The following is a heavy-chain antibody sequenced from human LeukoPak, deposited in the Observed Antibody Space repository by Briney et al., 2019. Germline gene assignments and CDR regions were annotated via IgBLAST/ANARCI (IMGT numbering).Heavy chain of an antibody. D-gene: IGHD6-19*01. CDR3: ASLVAGPHHDY. V-gene: IGHV4-34*01. J-gene: IGHJ4*02. CDR1: GGSFSGYY. Sequence: SETLSLTCAVYGGSFSGYYWSWIRQPAGKGLEWIGEINHSGSTNYNPSLKSRVTISVDTSKNQFSLKLSSVTAADAAVYYCASLVAGPHHDYWGQGTLVTVSS. CDR2: INHSGST.